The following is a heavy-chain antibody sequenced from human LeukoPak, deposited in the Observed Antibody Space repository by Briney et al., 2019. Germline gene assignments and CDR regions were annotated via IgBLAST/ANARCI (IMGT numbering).Heavy chain of an antibody. V-gene: IGHV1-2*02. CDR2: INPNSGGT. CDR1: GYTFTGYY. J-gene: IGHJ4*02. CDR3: ASGSTMVRGVIIGPPPDYFDY. Sequence: ASVKVSCKASGYTFTGYYMHWVRQAPGQGLEWTGWINPNSGGTNYAQKFQGRVTMTRDTSISTAYMELSRLRSDDTAVYYCASGSTMVRGVIIGPPPDYFDYWGQGTLVTVSS. D-gene: IGHD3-10*01.